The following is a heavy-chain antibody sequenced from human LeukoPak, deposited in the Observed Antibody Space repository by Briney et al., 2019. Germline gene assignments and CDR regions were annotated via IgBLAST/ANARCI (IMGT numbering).Heavy chain of an antibody. V-gene: IGHV3-23*01. CDR3: ARVGSPAAMPSNMDV. CDR2: ISSTGGTT. D-gene: IGHD2-2*01. Sequence: GGSLRLSCAASGFALSSYAMSWVRQAPGKGLEWVSSISSTGGTTYYADSVKGRFTISRDNSKNTLYLQMNSLRAEDTAVYYCARVGSPAAMPSNMDVWGKGTTVTISS. CDR1: GFALSSYA. J-gene: IGHJ6*03.